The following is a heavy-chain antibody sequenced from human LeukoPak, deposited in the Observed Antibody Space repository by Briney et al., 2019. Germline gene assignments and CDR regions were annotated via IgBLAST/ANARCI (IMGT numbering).Heavy chain of an antibody. V-gene: IGHV4-61*01. CDR2: IYYTGST. CDR3: AREGVSRRSGWFDP. CDR1: GASVSGDPYY. J-gene: IGHJ5*02. D-gene: IGHD3-3*01. Sequence: SETLSLTCTVSGASVSGDPYYWSWIRQSPGKGLEWIGYIYYTGSTSYNPSLRSRVTMSADTSKNQFSLKLSSVTAEDTAVYYCAREGVSRRSGWFDPWGQGTLVTVSS.